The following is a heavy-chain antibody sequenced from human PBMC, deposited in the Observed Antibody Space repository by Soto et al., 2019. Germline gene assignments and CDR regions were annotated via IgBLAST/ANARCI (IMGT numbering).Heavy chain of an antibody. CDR3: ARDSGGGGAFDF. D-gene: IGHD3-16*01. J-gene: IGHJ3*01. CDR1: GGSISSGDYY. Sequence: QVQLQESGPGLVKPSQTLSLTCTVSGGSISSGDYYWSWIRQPPGKGLEWIGYIYYSGSTYYNPFLKSRCTLSIDTSKNQFSLKLSSVTAADTAVYYCARDSGGGGAFDFWGQGTMVTVSS. CDR2: IYYSGST. V-gene: IGHV4-30-4*01.